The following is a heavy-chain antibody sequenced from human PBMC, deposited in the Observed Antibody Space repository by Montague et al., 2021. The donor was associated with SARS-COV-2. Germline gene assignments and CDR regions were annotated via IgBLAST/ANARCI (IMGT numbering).Heavy chain of an antibody. Sequence: TLSLTCSVSGVSISSGDYSWNWIRQSPGKGLEWIGFICESGSTLYNPSLKSRVTISVDRSKNQFSLRLNSVTAADTAVYYCARKIIANAFDVWGHGTTVTVSS. CDR2: ICESGST. CDR1: GVSISSGDYS. CDR3: ARKIIANAFDV. J-gene: IGHJ3*01. V-gene: IGHV4-30-2*06. D-gene: IGHD2/OR15-2a*01.